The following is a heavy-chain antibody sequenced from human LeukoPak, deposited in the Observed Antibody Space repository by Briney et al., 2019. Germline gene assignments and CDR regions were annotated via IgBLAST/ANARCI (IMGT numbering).Heavy chain of an antibody. V-gene: IGHV3-21*01. Sequence: NPGGSLRLSCAASGFTFSSYSMNWVRQAPGKGLEWVSSISSSSSYIYYADSVKGRFTISRDNAKNSLYLQMNSLRAEDTAVYYCARVGVRGVNDFDYWGQGTLVTVSS. CDR3: ARVGVRGVNDFDY. D-gene: IGHD3-10*01. CDR1: GFTFSSYS. J-gene: IGHJ4*02. CDR2: ISSSSSYI.